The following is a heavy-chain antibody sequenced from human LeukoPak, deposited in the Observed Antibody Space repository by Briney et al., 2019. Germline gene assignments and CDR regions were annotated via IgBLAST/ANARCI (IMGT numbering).Heavy chain of an antibody. D-gene: IGHD3-10*01. J-gene: IGHJ2*01. CDR1: GGSISSYY. Sequence: SETLSLTCTVSGGSISSYYWSWIRQPPGKGLEWIGYIYYSGSTNYNPSLKSRVTISVDTSKNQFSLKLTSVTAADTAVYYCARVNSGSHWYFDLWGRGTLVTVSS. CDR2: IYYSGST. V-gene: IGHV4-59*01. CDR3: ARVNSGSHWYFDL.